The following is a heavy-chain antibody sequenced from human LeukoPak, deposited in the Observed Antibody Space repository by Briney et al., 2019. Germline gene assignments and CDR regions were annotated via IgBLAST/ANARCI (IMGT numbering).Heavy chain of an antibody. Sequence: GASVKVSCKASGYTFTSYGISWVRQAPGQGLEWMAWIGVYNANTKYAQKFQDRVTMTTDTSTSTAYMELRSLRSDDTAVYYCARQTFGEDLDYWGQGTLVTVSS. D-gene: IGHD3-10*01. CDR3: ARQTFGEDLDY. J-gene: IGHJ4*02. CDR1: GYTFTSYG. V-gene: IGHV1-18*01. CDR2: IGVYNANT.